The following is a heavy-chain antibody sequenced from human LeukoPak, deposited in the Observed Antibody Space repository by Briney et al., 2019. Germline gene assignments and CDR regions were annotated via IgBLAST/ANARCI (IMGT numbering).Heavy chain of an antibody. J-gene: IGHJ3*02. D-gene: IGHD3-22*01. CDR1: GGSISSSSYY. CDR3: ARRRSEITMIVVVTTAFDI. V-gene: IGHV4-39*07. CDR2: IYYSGST. Sequence: RSSETLSLTCTVSGGSISSSSYYWGWIRQPPGKGLEWIGSIYYSGSTYYNPSLKSRVTISVDTSKNQFSLKLSSVTAADTAVYYCARRRSEITMIVVVTTAFDIWGQGTMVTVSS.